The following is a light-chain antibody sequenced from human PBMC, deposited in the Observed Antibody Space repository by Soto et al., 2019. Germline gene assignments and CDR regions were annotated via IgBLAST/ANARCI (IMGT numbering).Light chain of an antibody. Sequence: QSALTQPASVSGSPGQSITISCTGSSNDIGAYKYVSCYQQYPGKAPKLIIFEVSNRASGVSNRFSGSKSGNTASLAIAGLQAEDEADYHCSSYTTGSTLYVFGGGTKVTVL. CDR3: SSYTTGSTLYV. V-gene: IGLV2-14*01. CDR1: SNDIGAYKY. CDR2: EVS. J-gene: IGLJ1*01.